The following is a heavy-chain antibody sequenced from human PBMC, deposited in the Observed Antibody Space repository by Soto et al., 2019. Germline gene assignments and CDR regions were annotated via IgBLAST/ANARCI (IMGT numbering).Heavy chain of an antibody. V-gene: IGHV4-39*01. J-gene: IGHJ4*02. D-gene: IGHD3-10*01. CDR3: ARQWVRGSFDY. CDR2: IYYSGST. Sequence: QLQLQESGPGLVKPSETLSLTCTVSGGSISSSSNYWGWIPQPQGKGLEWIGSIYYSGSTYYNPSLKSRVTISVDTSKNQFSLKLSSVTAADTAVYYCARQWVRGSFDYWGQGTLVTVSS. CDR1: GGSISSSSNY.